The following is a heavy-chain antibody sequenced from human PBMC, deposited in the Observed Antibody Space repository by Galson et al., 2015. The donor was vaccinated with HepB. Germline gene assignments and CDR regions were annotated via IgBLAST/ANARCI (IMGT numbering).Heavy chain of an antibody. Sequence: SETLSLTCTVSGGSISSSSYYWGWIRQPPGKGLEWIGSIYYSGSTYYNPSLKSRVTISVDTSKSHFSLKLTSVTAADTAVYYCASSGAAPGRMAVAGSSYFFDYWGQGTLVTVSS. V-gene: IGHV4-39*02. CDR1: GGSISSSSYY. CDR2: IYYSGST. J-gene: IGHJ4*02. CDR3: ASSGAAPGRMAVAGSSYFFDY. D-gene: IGHD6-19*01.